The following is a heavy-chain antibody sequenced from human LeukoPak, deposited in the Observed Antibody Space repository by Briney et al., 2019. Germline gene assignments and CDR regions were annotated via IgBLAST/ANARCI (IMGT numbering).Heavy chain of an antibody. Sequence: SETLSLTCTVSGGPSSSYYWSWIRQPPGKGLEWIGYIYYSGSTNYNPSLKSRVTISVDTSKNQFSLKLSSVTAADTAVYYCASVITMIVVPYFDYWGQGTLVTVSS. V-gene: IGHV4-59*08. CDR2: IYYSGST. J-gene: IGHJ4*02. CDR3: ASVITMIVVPYFDY. D-gene: IGHD3-22*01. CDR1: GGPSSSYY.